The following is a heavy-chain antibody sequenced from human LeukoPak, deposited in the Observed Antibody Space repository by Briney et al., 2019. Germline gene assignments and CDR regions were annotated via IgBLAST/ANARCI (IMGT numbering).Heavy chain of an antibody. CDR2: IYSGGRT. CDR3: ARDNEKHYYHYGMDV. D-gene: IGHD1-1*01. J-gene: IGHJ6*02. CDR1: GFTVSSNY. V-gene: IGHV3-66*02. Sequence: PGGSLRLSCAASGFTVSSNYMSWVRQAPGKGLEWVSVIYSGGRTYYADSVKGRFTISRDNSKNTLYLQMNSLRAEDTAVYYCARDNEKHYYHYGMDVWGQGTTVTVSS.